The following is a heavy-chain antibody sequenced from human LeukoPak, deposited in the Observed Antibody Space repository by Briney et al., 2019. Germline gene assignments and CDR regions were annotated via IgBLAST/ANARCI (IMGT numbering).Heavy chain of an antibody. Sequence: GGSLRLSCAASGFTFSSYSMHWVRQAPGKGLEWVAVISYDGSNKYYADSVKGRFTISRDNSKNTLYLQMNSLRAEDTAVYYCARDQGITIFGVVIAYYYYYGMDVWGQGTTVTVSS. J-gene: IGHJ6*02. CDR1: GFTFSSYS. V-gene: IGHV3-30*04. CDR2: ISYDGSNK. CDR3: ARDQGITIFGVVIAYYYYYGMDV. D-gene: IGHD3-3*01.